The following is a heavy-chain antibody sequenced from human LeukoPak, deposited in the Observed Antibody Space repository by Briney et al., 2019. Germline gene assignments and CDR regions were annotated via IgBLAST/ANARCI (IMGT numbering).Heavy chain of an antibody. Sequence: GGSLRLSCAASGFTFSSYSMNWVRQAPGKGLEWFSYISSSSSTIYYADSVKGRFTISRDNSKNTLYLQMGSLRAEDMAVYYCAREGAAASIDYWGQGTLVTVSS. D-gene: IGHD6-13*01. CDR2: ISSSSSTI. CDR3: AREGAAASIDY. CDR1: GFTFSSYS. V-gene: IGHV3-48*01. J-gene: IGHJ4*02.